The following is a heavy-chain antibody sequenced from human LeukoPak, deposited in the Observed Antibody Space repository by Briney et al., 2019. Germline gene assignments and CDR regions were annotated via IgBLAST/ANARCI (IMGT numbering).Heavy chain of an antibody. CDR3: ARVFCSSTSCYGGKYYFDY. Sequence: GGSLRLSCAASGFTFSDYYMSWIRQAPGKGLEGVSYISSSSSYTNYADSVKGRFTISRDNAKNSLYLQMNSLRAEDTAVYYCARVFCSSTSCYGGKYYFDYWGQGTLVTVSS. V-gene: IGHV3-11*05. CDR1: GFTFSDYY. D-gene: IGHD2-2*01. CDR2: ISSSSSYT. J-gene: IGHJ4*02.